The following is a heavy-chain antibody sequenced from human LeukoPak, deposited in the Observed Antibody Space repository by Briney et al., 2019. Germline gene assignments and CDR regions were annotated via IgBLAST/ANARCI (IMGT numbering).Heavy chain of an antibody. J-gene: IGHJ4*02. CDR1: GFTFSSYG. Sequence: PGGSLRLSCAASGFTFSSYGMHWVRQAPGKGLEWVAFIRYDGSNKYYADSVKGRFTISRDNSKNTLYLQMNSLRAEDTAVYYCAKAASMPVYYFDYWGQGTLVTVSS. D-gene: IGHD2/OR15-2a*01. CDR3: AKAASMPVYYFDY. CDR2: IRYDGSNK. V-gene: IGHV3-30*02.